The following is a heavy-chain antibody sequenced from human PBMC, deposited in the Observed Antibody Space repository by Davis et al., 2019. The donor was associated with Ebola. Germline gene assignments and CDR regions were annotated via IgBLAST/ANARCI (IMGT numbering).Heavy chain of an antibody. D-gene: IGHD6-13*01. Sequence: MPSETLSLTCTVSGGSISSSSYYWGWIRQPPGKGLEWIGSIYYSGSTYYNPSLKSRVTISVDTSKNQFSLNLSSVTAADTAVYYYARHLGGEPGIAAAGARSPRYYYYYGMDVWGQGTTVTVSS. V-gene: IGHV4-39*01. J-gene: IGHJ6*02. CDR1: GGSISSSSYY. CDR2: IYYSGST. CDR3: ARHLGGEPGIAAAGARSPRYYYYYGMDV.